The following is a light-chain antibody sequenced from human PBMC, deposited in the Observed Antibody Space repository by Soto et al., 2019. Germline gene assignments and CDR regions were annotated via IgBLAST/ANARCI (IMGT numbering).Light chain of an antibody. V-gene: IGKV3-15*01. CDR2: GAS. J-gene: IGKJ2*01. Sequence: EIVMTQSPATLSVSPGESDTLSCRASRSVNSNLAWYQQKPGRAPRLLIHGASTRATGIPARFSGSGSGTEFTLNISSLQSEDFAFYYCQQYNNWPPHTFGQGTKLEIK. CDR3: QQYNNWPPHT. CDR1: RSVNSN.